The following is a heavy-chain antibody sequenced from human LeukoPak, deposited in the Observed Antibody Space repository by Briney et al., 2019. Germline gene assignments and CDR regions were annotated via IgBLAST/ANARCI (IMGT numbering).Heavy chain of an antibody. CDR3: AREALGYSSGYFDY. CDR2: INPNSGGT. V-gene: IGHV1-2*02. Sequence: RASVKVSCKASGYTFTGYYMHWVRQAPGQGLEWMGWINPNSGGTNYAQKFQGRVTMTRDTSISTAYMELSRLRSDDTAVYYCAREALGYSSGYFDYWGQGTLVTVSS. D-gene: IGHD6-19*01. J-gene: IGHJ4*02. CDR1: GYTFTGYY.